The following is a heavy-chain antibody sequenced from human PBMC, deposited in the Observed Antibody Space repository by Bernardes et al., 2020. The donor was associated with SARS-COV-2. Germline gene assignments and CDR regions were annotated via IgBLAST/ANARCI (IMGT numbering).Heavy chain of an antibody. Sequence: ASVKVSCKASGYTFTNYDINWVRQAAGHGLELMGWMNPDSANTGYAQKFQGRITMTRNTSISTAYMELSSLRSEDTAVYYCSGEPVGVAGTRVFDWFDPWGQGILVILSS. V-gene: IGHV1-8*01. D-gene: IGHD6-19*01. CDR2: MNPDSANT. CDR3: SGEPVGVAGTRVFDWFDP. J-gene: IGHJ5*02. CDR1: GYTFTNYD.